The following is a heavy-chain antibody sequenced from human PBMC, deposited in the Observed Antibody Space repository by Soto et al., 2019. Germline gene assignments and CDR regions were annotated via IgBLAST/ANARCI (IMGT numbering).Heavy chain of an antibody. V-gene: IGHV4-39*01. Sequence: PSETLSLTCTVSGGSISSSSYYWGWIRQPPGKGLEWIGSIYYSGSTYYNPSLKSRVTISVDTSKNQFSLKLSSVTAADTAVYYCANQEWELRDYYYYGMDVWGQGTTVTVSS. CDR3: ANQEWELRDYYYYGMDV. CDR2: IYYSGST. J-gene: IGHJ6*02. D-gene: IGHD1-26*01. CDR1: GGSISSSSYY.